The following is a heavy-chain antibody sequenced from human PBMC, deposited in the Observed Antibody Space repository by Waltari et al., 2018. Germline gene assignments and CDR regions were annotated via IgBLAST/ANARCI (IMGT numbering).Heavy chain of an antibody. J-gene: IGHJ2*01. CDR3: GRVMVIRYFDL. D-gene: IGHD2-21*01. V-gene: IGHV3-74*01. Sequence: EVQLVESGGGLVQPGGSLRLSCAASGFSFSHYWMHWVRQAPGKGLVWFSRIQTDGSSTNYADSVKGRFTISRDNAKNTLYLQMNSLRTEDTAVYYCGRVMVIRYFDLWGRGTLVTVSS. CDR1: GFSFSHYW. CDR2: IQTDGSST.